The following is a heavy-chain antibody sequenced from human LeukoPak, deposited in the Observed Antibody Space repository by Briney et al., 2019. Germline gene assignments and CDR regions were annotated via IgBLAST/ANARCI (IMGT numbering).Heavy chain of an antibody. CDR1: GGSISTYY. D-gene: IGHD1-26*01. V-gene: IGHV4-59*08. CDR2: IYYSGRT. J-gene: IGHJ6*03. Sequence: SETLSLTCTVSGGSISTYYWTWVRQPPGKGLEWIGYIYYSGRTKYSPSLKSRVTISVDTSKNQFSLKLSSVTAADTAVYYCARSVGATGAYGDYYYYYMDVWGKGTTVTVSS. CDR3: ARSVGATGAYGDYYYYYMDV.